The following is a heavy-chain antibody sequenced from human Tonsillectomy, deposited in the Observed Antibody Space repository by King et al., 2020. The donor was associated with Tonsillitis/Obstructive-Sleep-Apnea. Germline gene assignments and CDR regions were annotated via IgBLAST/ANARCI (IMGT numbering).Heavy chain of an antibody. V-gene: IGHV3-30*18. J-gene: IGHJ4*02. CDR3: AKGHTAMVTGAFDY. CDR1: GFTFSSYG. CDR2: ISYDGSNK. D-gene: IGHD5-18*01. Sequence: VQLVESGGGVVQPGRSLRLSCAASGFTFSSYGMHWVRQAPGKGLEWVAVISYDGSNKYYADSVKGRFTISRDKSKNTLYLQMNSLRAEDTAVYYCAKGHTAMVTGAFDYWGQGTLVTVSS.